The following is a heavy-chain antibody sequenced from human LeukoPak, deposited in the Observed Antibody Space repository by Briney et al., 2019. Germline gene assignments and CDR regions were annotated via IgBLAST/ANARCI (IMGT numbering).Heavy chain of an antibody. V-gene: IGHV4-39*02. CDR2: IYYSGST. J-gene: IGHJ6*02. D-gene: IGHD6-6*01. Sequence: GSLRLSCAASGFTFSSYAMSWVRQPPGKGLEWIGSIYYSGSTYYNPSLKSRVTISVDTSKNQFSLKLSSVTAADTAVYYCAREDTQFVSPSYCYGMDVWGQGTTVTVSS. CDR1: GFTFSSYA. CDR3: AREDTQFVSPSYCYGMDV.